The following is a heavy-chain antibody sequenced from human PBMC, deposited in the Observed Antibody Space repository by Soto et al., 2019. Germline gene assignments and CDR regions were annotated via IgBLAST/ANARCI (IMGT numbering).Heavy chain of an antibody. CDR1: GFTFSSYA. Sequence: PGGSLRLSCAASGFTFSSYAMSWVRQAPGKGLEWVSAISGSGGSTYYADSVKGRFTISRDNSKNTLYLQMNSLRAEDTAVYYCAKDQERFLEWLLSGYSSGWDYWGQGTLVTVSS. V-gene: IGHV3-23*01. CDR3: AKDQERFLEWLLSGYSSGWDY. J-gene: IGHJ4*02. D-gene: IGHD3-3*01. CDR2: ISGSGGST.